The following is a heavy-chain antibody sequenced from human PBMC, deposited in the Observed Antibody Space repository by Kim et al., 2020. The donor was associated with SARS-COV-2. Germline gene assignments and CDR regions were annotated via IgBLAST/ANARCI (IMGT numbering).Heavy chain of an antibody. J-gene: IGHJ2*01. Sequence: YNPSSKSRITMSVDASKNQFSLKVSSVTAADTAVYYGARDPCSSSHPVDVWGRGTLVTVSS. D-gene: IGHD6-13*01. CDR3: ARDPCSSSHPVDV. V-gene: IGHV4-4*07.